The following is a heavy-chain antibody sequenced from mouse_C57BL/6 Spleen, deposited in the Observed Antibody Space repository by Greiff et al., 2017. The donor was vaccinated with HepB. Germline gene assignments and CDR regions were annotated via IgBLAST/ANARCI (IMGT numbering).Heavy chain of an antibody. CDR3: ARSPDYDGYFDY. CDR1: GYTFTSYW. D-gene: IGHD2-4*01. V-gene: IGHV1-55*01. CDR2: IYPGSGST. Sequence: QVQLKQPGAELVKPGASVKMSCKASGYTFTSYWITWVKQRPGQGLEWIGDIYPGSGSTNYNEKFKSKATLTVDTSSSTAYMQLSSLTSEDSAVYYCARSPDYDGYFDYWGQGTTLTVSS. J-gene: IGHJ2*01.